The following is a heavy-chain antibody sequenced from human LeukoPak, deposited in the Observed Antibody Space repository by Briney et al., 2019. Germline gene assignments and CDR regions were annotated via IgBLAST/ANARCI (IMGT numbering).Heavy chain of an antibody. CDR1: GFTVSSNY. J-gene: IGHJ4*02. CDR3: ARSRVGATRGHFDY. D-gene: IGHD1-26*01. V-gene: IGHV3-66*01. CDR2: IYSGGST. Sequence: PGGSLRLSCAASGFTVSSNYMSWVRQAPGKGLEWVSVIYSGGSTYYADSVKGRSTISRDNSKNTLYLQMNSLRAEDTAVYYCARSRVGATRGHFDYWGQGTLVTVSS.